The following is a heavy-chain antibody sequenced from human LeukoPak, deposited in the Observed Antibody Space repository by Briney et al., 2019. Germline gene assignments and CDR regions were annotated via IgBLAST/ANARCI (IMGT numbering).Heavy chain of an antibody. CDR3: ARHIDWKFDY. CDR1: GFTFSSYW. Sequence: PGGSLRLSCAASGFTFSSYWMTWVRQAPGKGLEWVANIKQDGREKYYVDSVKGRFTVSKDNAKNSLHLQMNSLRAEDTAVYYCARHIDWKFDYWGQGTLVTVSS. CDR2: IKQDGREK. D-gene: IGHD1-1*01. J-gene: IGHJ4*02. V-gene: IGHV3-7*01.